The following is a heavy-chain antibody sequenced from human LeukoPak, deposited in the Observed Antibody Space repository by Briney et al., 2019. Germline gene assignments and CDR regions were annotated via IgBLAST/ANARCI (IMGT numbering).Heavy chain of an antibody. CDR1: GGTFSSYA. CDR3: ARDLVRDFGVALGYYMDV. CDR2: IIPIFGTA. Sequence: ASVKVSCKASGGTFSSYAMSWVRQAPGQGLEWMGGIIPIFGTANYAQKFQGRVTITADESTSTAYMELSSLRSEDTAVYYCARDLVRDFGVALGYYMDVWGKGTTVTVSS. J-gene: IGHJ6*03. D-gene: IGHD3-3*01. V-gene: IGHV1-69*13.